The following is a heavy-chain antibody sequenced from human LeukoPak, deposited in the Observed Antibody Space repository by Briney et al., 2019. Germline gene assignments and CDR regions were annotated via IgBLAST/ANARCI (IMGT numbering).Heavy chain of an antibody. D-gene: IGHD5-24*01. V-gene: IGHV4-59*01. CDR1: GGSISSYY. J-gene: IGHJ6*03. CDR3: AGTSRDGYYYYYYYMDV. CDR2: TYYSGST. Sequence: SETLSLTCTVSGGSISSYYWSWIRQPPGKGLEWIGYTYYSGSTNYNPSLKSRVTISVDTSKNQFSLKLSSVTAADTAVYYCAGTSRDGYYYYYYYMDVWGKGTTVTVSS.